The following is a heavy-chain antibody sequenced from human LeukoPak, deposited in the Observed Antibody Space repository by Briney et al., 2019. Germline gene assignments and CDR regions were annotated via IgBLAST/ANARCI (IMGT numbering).Heavy chain of an antibody. CDR3: ASPMAQYGGKPPNAFDI. Sequence: SETLSLTCAVYGGSFSGYYWSWIRQPPGKGLEWIGEINHSGSTNYNPSLKSRVTISVDTSNNQFSLKLSSVTAADTAAYYCASPMAQYGGKPPNAFDIWGQGTMVTVSS. D-gene: IGHD4-23*01. J-gene: IGHJ3*02. CDR2: INHSGST. CDR1: GGSFSGYY. V-gene: IGHV4-34*01.